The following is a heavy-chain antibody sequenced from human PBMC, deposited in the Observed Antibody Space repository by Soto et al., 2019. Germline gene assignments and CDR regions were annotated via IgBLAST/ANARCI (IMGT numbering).Heavy chain of an antibody. Sequence: SGPTLENPTQTLTLTCTFSGFSLSTSGVGAGWIRQPPGKALEWLALIYWNDDKRYSPSLKSRLTITKDTSKNQVVLTMTNMDPVDTATYYCARRGYGMDVWGQGTTVTVSS. J-gene: IGHJ6*02. CDR1: GFSLSTSGVG. CDR3: ARRGYGMDV. CDR2: IYWNDDK. V-gene: IGHV2-5*01.